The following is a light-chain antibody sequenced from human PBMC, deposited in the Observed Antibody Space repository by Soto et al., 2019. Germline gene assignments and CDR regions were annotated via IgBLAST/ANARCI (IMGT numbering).Light chain of an antibody. CDR1: QSINTY. CDR2: GTS. Sequence: DIQMNQSPSSLSASVGDRVTITCRASQSINTYLNWYQQTPGKAPKLLIYGTSTLQRGVPSRFSGSGSGTDFTLTISSLQHEEFATSYCQQSYSTLLSVGGGTKVEIK. J-gene: IGKJ4*02. V-gene: IGKV1-39*01. CDR3: QQSYSTLLS.